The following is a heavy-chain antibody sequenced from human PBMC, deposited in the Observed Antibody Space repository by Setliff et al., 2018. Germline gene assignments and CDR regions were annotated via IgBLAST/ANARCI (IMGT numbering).Heavy chain of an antibody. CDR3: ARDDSDDYGTYYYYYMDV. D-gene: IGHD4-17*01. Sequence: PGGSLRLSCAASGFTFSSYWMHWVRQAPGKGLVWVSRINPDGSTTSYADSVKGRFTISRDNAKNTVYLQMNSLRAEDTAVYYCARDDSDDYGTYYYYYMDVWGKGTTVTVSS. CDR1: GFTFSSYW. CDR2: INPDGSTT. V-gene: IGHV3-74*01. J-gene: IGHJ6*03.